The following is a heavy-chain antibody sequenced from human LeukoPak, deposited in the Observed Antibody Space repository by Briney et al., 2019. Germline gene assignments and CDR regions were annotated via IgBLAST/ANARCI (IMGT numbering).Heavy chain of an antibody. J-gene: IGHJ4*02. CDR2: ISYDGNNK. CDR3: AKTQNQWLGTFDY. D-gene: IGHD6-19*01. CDR1: GFTFSSYG. V-gene: IGHV3-30*18. Sequence: GGSLRLSCAASGFTFSSYGMHWVRQAPGKGLEWVAVISYDGNNKYYADSVKGRFTISRDNSKNTLYLQMNSLRAEDTAVYYCAKTQNQWLGTFDYWGQGTLVTVSS.